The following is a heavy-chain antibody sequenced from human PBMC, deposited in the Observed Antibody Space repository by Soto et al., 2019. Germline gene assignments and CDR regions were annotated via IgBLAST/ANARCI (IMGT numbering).Heavy chain of an antibody. D-gene: IGHD3-3*01. J-gene: IGHJ4*02. CDR3: ARVLNGFWSGYYFDY. CDR2: IYYSGST. CDR1: GGSVSSGSYY. Sequence: QVQLQESGPGLVKPSETLSLTCTVSGGSVSSGSYYWSWIRQPPGQGLEWIGYIYYSGSTNYNPYLKSRVTISVDTSKNQCSLKLSSVTAADTAVYYCARVLNGFWSGYYFDYWGQGTLVTVSS. V-gene: IGHV4-61*01.